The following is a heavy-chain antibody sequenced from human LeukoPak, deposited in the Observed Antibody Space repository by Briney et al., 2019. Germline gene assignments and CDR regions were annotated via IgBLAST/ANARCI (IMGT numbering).Heavy chain of an antibody. CDR2: IYYSGST. CDR3: ARDRYFGPYYMDV. CDR1: GGSISSYY. Sequence: SETLSLTCTVSGGSISSYYWSWIRQPPGKGLERIGYIYYSGSTNYNPSLKSRVTISVDTSKNQFSLKLSSVTAADTAVYYCARDRYFGPYYMDVWGKGTTVTVSS. D-gene: IGHD3-10*01. V-gene: IGHV4-59*01. J-gene: IGHJ6*03.